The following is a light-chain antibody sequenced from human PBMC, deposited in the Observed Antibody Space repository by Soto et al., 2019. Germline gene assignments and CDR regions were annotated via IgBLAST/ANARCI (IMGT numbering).Light chain of an antibody. J-gene: IGKJ3*01. CDR1: QSVSSNY. Sequence: IVLTPSPGSLSFSPLSRSTQSYRASQSVSSNYLAWYQQKPGQAPRLLIYGASSRATGIPDRFSGSGSGTDFTLTIRRLEPEDFAVYYCQQRSNWATFGPGTKVDIK. CDR3: QQRSNWAT. V-gene: IGKV3D-20*02. CDR2: GAS.